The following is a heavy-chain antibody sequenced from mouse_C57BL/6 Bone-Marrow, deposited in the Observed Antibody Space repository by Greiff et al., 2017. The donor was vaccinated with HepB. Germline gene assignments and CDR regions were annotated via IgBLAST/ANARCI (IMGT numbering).Heavy chain of an antibody. J-gene: IGHJ3*01. CDR2: INPSSGYT. V-gene: IGHV1-55*01. CDR3: ASNWFAY. CDR1: GYTFTSYW. Sequence: QVQLQQPGAELVKPGASVKMSCKASGYTFTSYWITWVKQRPGQGLEWIGYINPSSGYTKYNQKFKDKATLTADKSSSTAYMQLSSLTYEDSAVYYCASNWFAYWGQGTLVTVSA.